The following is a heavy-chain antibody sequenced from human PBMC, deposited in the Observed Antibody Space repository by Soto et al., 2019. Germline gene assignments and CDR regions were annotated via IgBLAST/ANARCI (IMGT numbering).Heavy chain of an antibody. CDR1: RCTLNSYA. D-gene: IGHD3-16*01. J-gene: IGHJ6*02. V-gene: IGHV1-69*13. CDR3: ARADGGGEGWSLGYYSGMDV. Sequence: SEKVSYKASRCTLNSYAISLLRQAPGQGLEWMGGIIPIFGTANYAQQFQGRVTITADESTSTAYMELSSLRSEDTAVYYCARADGGGEGWSLGYYSGMDVWGQGTRVTVS. CDR2: IIPIFGTA.